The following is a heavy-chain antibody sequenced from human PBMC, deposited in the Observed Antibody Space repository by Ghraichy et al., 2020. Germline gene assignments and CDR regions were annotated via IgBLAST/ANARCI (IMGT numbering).Heavy chain of an antibody. J-gene: IGHJ4*02. CDR2: IYYSGST. D-gene: IGHD4-23*01. V-gene: IGHV4-39*01. CDR1: GGSISSSSYY. Sequence: SETLSLTCTVSGGSISSSSYYWGWIRQPPGKGLEWIGSIYYSGSTYYNPSLKSRVTISVDTSKNQFSLKLSSVTAADTAVYYCARVYGGNSEIFDYWGQGTLVTVSS. CDR3: ARVYGGNSEIFDY.